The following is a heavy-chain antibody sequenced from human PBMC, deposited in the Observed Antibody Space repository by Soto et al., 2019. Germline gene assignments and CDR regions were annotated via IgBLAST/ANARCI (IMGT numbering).Heavy chain of an antibody. V-gene: IGHV1-18*04. CDR1: GYNFTSYC. CDR3: ARDGHSSSWTANDAFDI. Sequence: ASVKVSCKASGYNFTSYCISWVRQATGQRLEWMGWISAYNGNTNYAQKLQGRVTMTTDTSTRTAYMALRSLRSDYPAVYYCARDGHSSSWTANDAFDIWGQGTMVTVSS. J-gene: IGHJ3*02. CDR2: ISAYNGNT. D-gene: IGHD6-13*01.